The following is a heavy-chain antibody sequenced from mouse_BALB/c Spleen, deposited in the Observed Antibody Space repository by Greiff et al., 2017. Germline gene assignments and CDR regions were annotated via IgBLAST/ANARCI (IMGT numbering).Heavy chain of an antibody. J-gene: IGHJ4*01. Sequence: EVKLVESGGGLVQPGGSRKLSCAASGFTFSSFGMHWVRQAPEKGLEWVAYISSGSSTIYYADTVKGRFTISRDNPKNTLFLQMTSLRSEDTAMYYCARSYRFYAMDYWGQGTSVTVSS. V-gene: IGHV5-17*02. CDR2: ISSGSSTI. CDR3: ARSYRFYAMDY. D-gene: IGHD2-14*01. CDR1: GFTFSSFG.